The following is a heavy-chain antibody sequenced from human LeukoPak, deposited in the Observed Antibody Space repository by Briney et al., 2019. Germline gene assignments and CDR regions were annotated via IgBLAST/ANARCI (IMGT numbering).Heavy chain of an antibody. V-gene: IGHV1-18*01. D-gene: IGHD2-15*01. CDR1: GYSFTSYG. Sequence: ASVKVSCKASGYSFTSYGISWVRQAPGQGLEGMGWISAYNCNTNYAQKRQGRVTMTTDTSTSTAYMELRSLRSDDTAVYYCAREPPRIVVVVAATNYYGMDVWGQGTTVTVSS. CDR2: ISAYNCNT. J-gene: IGHJ6*02. CDR3: AREPPRIVVVVAATNYYGMDV.